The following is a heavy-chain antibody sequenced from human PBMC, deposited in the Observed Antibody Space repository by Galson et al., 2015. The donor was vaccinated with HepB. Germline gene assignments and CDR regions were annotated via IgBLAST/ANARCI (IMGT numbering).Heavy chain of an antibody. D-gene: IGHD3-3*01. CDR3: ARAKRGEWLPVYYFDY. Sequence: SLRLSCAASGFTFSTYSMNWVRQAPGKGLEWVSYISSSGTTIYYADSVKGRFTISRDNAKNSLYLQLNSLRAEDKAVYYCARAKRGEWLPVYYFDYWGQGTLVTVSS. CDR2: ISSSGTTI. V-gene: IGHV3-48*01. J-gene: IGHJ4*02. CDR1: GFTFSTYS.